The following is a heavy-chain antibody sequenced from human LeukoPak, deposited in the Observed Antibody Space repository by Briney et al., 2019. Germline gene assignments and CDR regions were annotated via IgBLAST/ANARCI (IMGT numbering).Heavy chain of an antibody. Sequence: QAGRSLRLSCAASGFTFSSYGMHWVRQAPGKGLEWVAVISYDGSNKYYADSVKGRFTISRDNSKNTLYLQMNSLRAEDTAVYYCARVHPELRGPVDYWGQGTLVTVSS. CDR3: ARVHPELRGPVDY. V-gene: IGHV3-30*03. CDR2: ISYDGSNK. CDR1: GFTFSSYG. D-gene: IGHD3-10*01. J-gene: IGHJ4*02.